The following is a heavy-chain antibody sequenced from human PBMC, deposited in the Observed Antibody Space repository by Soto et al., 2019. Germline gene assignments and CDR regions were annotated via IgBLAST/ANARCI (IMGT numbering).Heavy chain of an antibody. J-gene: IGHJ4*02. Sequence: QVQLQESGPGLVKPSGTLSLTCAVSGGSISSSNWWSWVRQPPGKGLEWIGEIYHSGSTNYNPSLKRRATISVDKSKNQFSLKLGAVTAADTAVYYCARVGGVAATRGFDYWGQGTLVTVSS. CDR1: GGSISSSNW. D-gene: IGHD2-15*01. CDR3: ARVGGVAATRGFDY. V-gene: IGHV4-4*02. CDR2: IYHSGST.